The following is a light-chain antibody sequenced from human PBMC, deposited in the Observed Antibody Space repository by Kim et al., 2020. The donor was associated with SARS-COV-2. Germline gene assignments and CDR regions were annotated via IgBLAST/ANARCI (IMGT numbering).Light chain of an antibody. Sequence: GQSVSISCSGSRSNIGSNTVNWYQQLPGPAPKVLIYSDNQWPSGVPDRFSGSKSGTSASLAISGLQPEDEADYYCAAWDDSLNGWVFGGGTQLTVL. V-gene: IGLV1-44*01. CDR2: SDN. CDR3: AAWDDSLNGWV. J-gene: IGLJ3*02. CDR1: RSNIGSNT.